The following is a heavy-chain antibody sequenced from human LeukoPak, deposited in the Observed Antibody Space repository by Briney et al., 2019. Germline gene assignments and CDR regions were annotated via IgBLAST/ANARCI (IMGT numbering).Heavy chain of an antibody. Sequence: ASVKVSCKASGGTFNTYTINWVRQAPGQGLEWMGGIIPIFGTANYAQKFQGRVTITADESTSTVYMELSSLRSEDTAVYYCARDGGARVGPAAANDYWGQGTLVTVSS. D-gene: IGHD2-2*01. CDR3: ARDGGARVGPAAANDY. V-gene: IGHV1-69*13. CDR2: IIPIFGTA. J-gene: IGHJ4*02. CDR1: GGTFNTYT.